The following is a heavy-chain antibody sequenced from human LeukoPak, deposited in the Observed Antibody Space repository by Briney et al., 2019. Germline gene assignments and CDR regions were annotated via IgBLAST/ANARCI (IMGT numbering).Heavy chain of an antibody. CDR3: ARHYFNRRYYGSGSYFDY. CDR2: INHSGST. D-gene: IGHD3-10*01. J-gene: IGHJ4*02. CDR1: GGSFSGYY. V-gene: IGHV4-34*01. Sequence: SETLSLTCAVYGGSFSGYYWSWIRQPPGKGLEWIGEINHSGSTNYNPSLKSRVTISVDTSKNQFSLKLSSVTAADTAVHYCARHYFNRRYYGSGSYFDYWGQGTLVTVSS.